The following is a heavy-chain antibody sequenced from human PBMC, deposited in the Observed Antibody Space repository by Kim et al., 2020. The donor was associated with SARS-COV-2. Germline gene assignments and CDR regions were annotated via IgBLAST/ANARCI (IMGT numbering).Heavy chain of an antibody. D-gene: IGHD6-13*01. CDR1: GYTFTSYG. CDR3: ARPGLSYSSSWAYYGMDV. Sequence: ASVKVSCKASGYTFTSYGISWVRQAPGQGLEWMGWISAYNGNTNYAQKLQGRVTMTTDTSTSTAYMELRSLRSDDTAVYYCARPGLSYSSSWAYYGMDVWGQGTTVTVSS. CDR2: ISAYNGNT. J-gene: IGHJ6*02. V-gene: IGHV1-18*04.